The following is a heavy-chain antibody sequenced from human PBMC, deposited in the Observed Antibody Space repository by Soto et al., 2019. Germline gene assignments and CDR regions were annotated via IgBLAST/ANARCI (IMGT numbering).Heavy chain of an antibody. Sequence: QVQLQESGPGLVKPSGTLSLTCAVSGGSISSSNWWSWVRQPPGKGREWIGAIYNSGSTNYNPSLKSRFTISVDKSKNQFSLKLSSVTAADTAVYYCARESSQTDIVVVLSSYLDWYFDLWGRGTLVTVSS. CDR3: ARESSQTDIVVVLSSYLDWYFDL. D-gene: IGHD2-2*01. CDR1: GGSISSSNW. J-gene: IGHJ2*01. V-gene: IGHV4-4*02. CDR2: IYNSGST.